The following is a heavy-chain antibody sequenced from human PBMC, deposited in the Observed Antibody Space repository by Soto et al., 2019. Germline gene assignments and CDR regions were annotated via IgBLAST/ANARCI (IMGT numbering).Heavy chain of an antibody. J-gene: IGHJ4*02. CDR1: GFSLSTSGVG. V-gene: IGHV2-5*02. CDR2: IYWDDDK. CDR3: ARVLRGYSPVSPPNFDY. D-gene: IGHD5-18*01. Sequence: QITLKESGPTLVKPTQTLTLTCTFSGFSLSTSGVGVGWIRQPPGKALEWLALIYWDDDKRYSPSLKSRLTITKDTSKNQVVLTMTNMDPVDTETYYCARVLRGYSPVSPPNFDYWGQVTLVTVSS.